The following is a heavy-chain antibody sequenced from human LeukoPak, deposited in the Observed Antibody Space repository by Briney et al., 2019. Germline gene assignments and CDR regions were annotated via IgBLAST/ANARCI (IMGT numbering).Heavy chain of an antibody. D-gene: IGHD1-26*01. CDR3: ARAVGTTHFDH. CDR1: RYTFANYG. CDR2: INAANDYA. Sequence: ASVKVSCKASRYTFANYGIHWVRQAPGQSLEWMGWINAANDYAEYSQNFQGRVTITRDTSANTAYLDLSSLRYEDTAVYYCARAVGTTHFDHWGQGTLVTVSS. J-gene: IGHJ4*02. V-gene: IGHV1-3*01.